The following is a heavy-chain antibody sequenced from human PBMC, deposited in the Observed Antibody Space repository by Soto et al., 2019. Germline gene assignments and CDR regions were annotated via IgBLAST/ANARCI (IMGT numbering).Heavy chain of an antibody. V-gene: IGHV3-7*01. D-gene: IGHD5-18*01. Sequence: PGGSLRLSCAVSGFTFSSYWMSWVRQAPGKGLEWVANIKQDGSEKYYVDSVKGRFTISRDNAKNSLYLQMNSLRAEDTAVYYCARDRRLQLWFDYYHYVMDFCGQGTTVTVSS. J-gene: IGHJ6*01. CDR1: GFTFSSYW. CDR3: ARDRRLQLWFDYYHYVMDF. CDR2: IKQDGSEK.